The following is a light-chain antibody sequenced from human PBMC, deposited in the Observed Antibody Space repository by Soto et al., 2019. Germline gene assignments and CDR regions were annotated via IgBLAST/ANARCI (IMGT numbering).Light chain of an antibody. V-gene: IGKV1-9*01. Sequence: DIQLTQSPSFLSASVGDRVTITCRASQDISSYLAWYQQKPGKAPKLLIFGASTLQSGVPSRCRGSGSGTEFTLTISSLLPEDFATYYCQQLNSYSVFTFGPGAKVDI. CDR3: QQLNSYSVFT. CDR2: GAS. CDR1: QDISSY. J-gene: IGKJ3*01.